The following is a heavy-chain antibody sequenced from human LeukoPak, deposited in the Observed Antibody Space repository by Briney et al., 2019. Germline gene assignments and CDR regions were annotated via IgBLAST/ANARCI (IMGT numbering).Heavy chain of an antibody. CDR3: AREGVFGRPLSLYYYYGMDV. CDR2: IYYSGST. CDR1: GGSISSYY. J-gene: IGHJ6*02. V-gene: IGHV4-59*12. Sequence: SETLSLTCTVSGGSISSYYWSWIRQPPGKGLEWIGYIYYSGSTNYNPSLKSRVTISVDTSKNQFSLKLSSVTAADTAVYYCAREGVFGRPLSLYYYYGMDVWGQGTTVTVSS. D-gene: IGHD3-10*02.